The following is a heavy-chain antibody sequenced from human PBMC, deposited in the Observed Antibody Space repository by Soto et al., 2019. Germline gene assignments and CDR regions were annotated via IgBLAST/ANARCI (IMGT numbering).Heavy chain of an antibody. CDR2: IYYSGST. V-gene: IGHV4-31*03. CDR3: ARDMKFDYYDSSGLGPPSYYYGMDV. Sequence: SENLSLTCTVSGGSISSGGYYWSWIRQHPGKGLEWIGYIYYSGSTYYNPSLKSRVTISVDTSKNQFSLKLSSVTAADTAVYYCARDMKFDYYDSSGLGPPSYYYGMDVWGQGTTVTVSS. D-gene: IGHD3-22*01. J-gene: IGHJ6*02. CDR1: GGSISSGGYY.